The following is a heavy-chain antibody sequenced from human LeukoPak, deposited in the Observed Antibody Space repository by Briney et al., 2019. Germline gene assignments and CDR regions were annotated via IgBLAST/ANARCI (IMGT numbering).Heavy chain of an antibody. Sequence: QAGGSLRLSCAASGFTFSSYGMHWVRQAPGKGLEWVAVIRYDGSNKYYADSVKGRFTISRDNSKNTLYLQMNSLRAEDTAVYYCARDLGDGPDGYGMDVWGQGTTVTVSS. CDR1: GFTFSSYG. J-gene: IGHJ6*02. D-gene: IGHD5-24*01. V-gene: IGHV3-33*01. CDR2: IRYDGSNK. CDR3: ARDLGDGPDGYGMDV.